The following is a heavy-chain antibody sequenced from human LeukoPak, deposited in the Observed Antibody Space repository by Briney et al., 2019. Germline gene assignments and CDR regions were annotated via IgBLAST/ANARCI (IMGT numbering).Heavy chain of an antibody. CDR2: INAGNGNT. D-gene: IGHD2-15*01. V-gene: IGHV1-3*01. J-gene: IGHJ3*02. Sequence: ASVKVSCKASGYTFTSHSMHWVRQAPGQRLEWMGWINAGNGNTKYSQKFQGRVTITRDTSASTAYMELSSLRSEDTAVYYCAREAATQLDDAFDIWGQGTMVTVSS. CDR3: AREAATQLDDAFDI. CDR1: GYTFTSHS.